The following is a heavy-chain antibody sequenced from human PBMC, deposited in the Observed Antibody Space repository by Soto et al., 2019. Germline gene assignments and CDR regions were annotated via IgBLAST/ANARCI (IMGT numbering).Heavy chain of an antibody. CDR2: ISGSGGST. Sequence: EVQLLESGGGLVQPGGSLRLSCAASGFTFSSYAMSWVRQAPGKGREWVSAISGSGGSTYYADSVKGRFTISRDNSKNTLYLQMNSLRAEDTAVYYCAKDLNSGYDYGDYWGQGTLVTVSS. CDR3: AKDLNSGYDYGDY. J-gene: IGHJ4*02. V-gene: IGHV3-23*01. D-gene: IGHD5-12*01. CDR1: GFTFSSYA.